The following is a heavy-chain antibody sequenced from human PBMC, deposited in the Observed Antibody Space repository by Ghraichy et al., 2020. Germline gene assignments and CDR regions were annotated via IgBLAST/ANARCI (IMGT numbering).Heavy chain of an antibody. CDR1: GGSISGTSW. CDR3: ARPPGGVYGLDV. J-gene: IGHJ6*02. D-gene: IGHD3-10*01. V-gene: IGHV4-4*02. CDR2: IYQDGSA. Sequence: SETLSLTCAVSGGSISGTSWWSWVRQSPGKGLEWIGEIYQDGSANYNPSLKSLVTISVDKSKNQFSLKLSSVTAADTAMYYCARPPGGVYGLDVWGQGTTVTVSS.